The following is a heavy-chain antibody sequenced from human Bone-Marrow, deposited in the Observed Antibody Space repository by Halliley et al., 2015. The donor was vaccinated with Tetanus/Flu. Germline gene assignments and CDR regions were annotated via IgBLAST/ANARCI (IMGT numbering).Heavy chain of an antibody. CDR1: GYGFSGYW. V-gene: IGHV5-51*01. Sequence: VQLVQSGAEVKKPGESLKISCKGSGYGFSGYWIAWVRQMPGKGLEWMGIIYPGDSDTTYSPSFRGQVTISADRSISTAYLHWSSLKAADTPMYYCARQFTPDFIPLAQPPPTALDYWGQGTLVTVSS. CDR3: ARQFTPDFIPLAQPPPTALDY. J-gene: IGHJ4*02. CDR2: IYPGDSDT. D-gene: IGHD3-16*01.